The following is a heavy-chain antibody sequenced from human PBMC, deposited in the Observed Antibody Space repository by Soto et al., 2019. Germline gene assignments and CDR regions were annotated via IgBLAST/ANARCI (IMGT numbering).Heavy chain of an antibody. CDR1: GASISSSNW. Sequence: SDNLSLTYAVSGASISSSNWWSWVRQPPGKGLEWIGEIYHSGSTNYNPSLKSRVTISVDTSKNQFSLNLSSVTAADTAVYYCARHLPYCGGDCYSLDYWGQGTLVTVS. CDR3: ARHLPYCGGDCYSLDY. D-gene: IGHD2-21*02. CDR2: IYHSGST. J-gene: IGHJ4*02. V-gene: IGHV4-4*02.